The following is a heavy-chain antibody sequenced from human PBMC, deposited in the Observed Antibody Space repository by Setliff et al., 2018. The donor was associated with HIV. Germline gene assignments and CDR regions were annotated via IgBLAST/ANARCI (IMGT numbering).Heavy chain of an antibody. CDR1: GFTLRNTY. D-gene: IGHD6-25*01. J-gene: IGHJ4*02. Sequence: LRLSCAASGFTLRNTYMAWVRQAPGKRPEWVSTLYGSGDTYHADSVKGRFTLSRDTSKNTMYLQMNSLRHEDTALYYCARVLPYNSALDNWGQGTLVTVSS. CDR3: ARVLPYNSALDN. CDR2: LYGSGDT. V-gene: IGHV3-66*02.